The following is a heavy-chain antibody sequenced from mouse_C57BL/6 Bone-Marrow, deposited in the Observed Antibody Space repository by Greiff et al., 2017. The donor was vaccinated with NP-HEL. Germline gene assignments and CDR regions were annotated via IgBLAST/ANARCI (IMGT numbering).Heavy chain of an antibody. CDR1: GFTFSNYW. CDR2: IRLKSDNYAT. CDR3: TEDGPWFAY. V-gene: IGHV6-3*01. Sequence: EVKLMESGGGLVQPGGSMKLSCVASGFTFSNYWMNWVRQSPEKGLEWVAQIRLKSDNYATHYAESVKGRFTISRDDSKSSVYLQMNNLRAEDTGIYYCTEDGPWFAYWGQGTLVTVSA. D-gene: IGHD1-1*01. J-gene: IGHJ3*01.